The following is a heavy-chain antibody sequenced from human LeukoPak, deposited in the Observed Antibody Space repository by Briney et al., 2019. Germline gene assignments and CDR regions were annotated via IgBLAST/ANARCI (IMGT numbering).Heavy chain of an antibody. CDR1: GFPFSDYW. CDR2: IKQDGSEG. CDR3: SRSLDY. Sequence: GGSLRLSCAASGFPFSDYWMDWVRQAPGKGMEWVANIKQDGSEGYYADSVKGRFTISRDNSKSSLYLQMNSLRAEDTAVYYCSRSLDYWGQGALVTVSS. V-gene: IGHV3-7*01. J-gene: IGHJ4*02.